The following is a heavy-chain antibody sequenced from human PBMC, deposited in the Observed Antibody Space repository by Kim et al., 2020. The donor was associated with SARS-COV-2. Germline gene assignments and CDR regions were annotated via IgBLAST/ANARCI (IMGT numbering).Heavy chain of an antibody. CDR2: ISSSSSYI. V-gene: IGHV3-21*01. Sequence: GGSLRLSCAASGFTFSSYSMNWVRQAPGKGLEWVSSISSSSSYIYYADSVKGRFTISRDNAKNSLYLQMNSLRAEDTAVYYCAREESSGDSGYETGYYDFYGMVGSGRGTTVAVSS. J-gene: IGHJ6*02. CDR3: AREESSGDSGYETGYYDFYGMVG. D-gene: IGHD5-12*01. CDR1: GFTFSSYS.